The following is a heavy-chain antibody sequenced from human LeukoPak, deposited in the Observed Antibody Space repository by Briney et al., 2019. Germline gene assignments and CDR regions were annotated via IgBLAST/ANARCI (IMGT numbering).Heavy chain of an antibody. V-gene: IGHV3-48*03. J-gene: IGHJ3*02. CDR1: GFTFSSYE. Sequence: GGSLRLSCAASGFTFSSYEMNWVRQAPGKGLEWVSYISSSGSTIYYADSVKGRFTTSRDNAKNSLYLQMNSLRAEDTAVYYCARDSYDYVSNGDAFDIWGQGTMVTVSS. CDR3: ARDSYDYVSNGDAFDI. D-gene: IGHD3-16*01. CDR2: ISSSGSTI.